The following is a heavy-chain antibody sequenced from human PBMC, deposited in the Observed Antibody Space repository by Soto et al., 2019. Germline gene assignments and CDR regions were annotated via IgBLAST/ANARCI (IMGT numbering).Heavy chain of an antibody. CDR1: GGSISSYY. CDR3: APRPRGGAFFGVFDY. D-gene: IGHD3-10*01. J-gene: IGHJ4*02. V-gene: IGHV4-59*01. CDR2: VHHSGTT. Sequence: PSETLSLTCTVSGGSISSYYWTWIRQSPGKGPEWIGYVHHSGTTNYNPSLESRVTMSLDTSKSQFSLKLNAVTAADTAVYYCAPRPRGGAFFGVFDYGSQETLVTVSS.